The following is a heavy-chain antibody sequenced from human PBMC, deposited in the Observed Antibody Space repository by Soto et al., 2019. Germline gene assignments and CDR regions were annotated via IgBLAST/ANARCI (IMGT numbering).Heavy chain of an antibody. J-gene: IGHJ4*02. D-gene: IGHD1-26*01. CDR1: GFTFSTYW. CDR3: ARDSLSGSYSYFDY. Sequence: GGSLKLSLAGSGFTFSTYWMHWVRQVPGKGLVWVSRINSDGSSTRNADSVKGRFTVSRDNAKNTLFLQMNSLRAEDTAVYYCARDSLSGSYSYFDYWGQGTLVTVSS. CDR2: INSDGSST. V-gene: IGHV3-74*01.